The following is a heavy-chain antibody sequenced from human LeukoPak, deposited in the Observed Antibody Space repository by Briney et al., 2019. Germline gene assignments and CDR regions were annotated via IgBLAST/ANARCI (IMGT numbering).Heavy chain of an antibody. CDR3: ARDGGSGTGLPGTDYIYYGMDV. D-gene: IGHD6-19*01. CDR1: GFTVSSNF. CDR2: IYSGAST. J-gene: IGHJ6*02. Sequence: GRSLRLSCAASGFTVSSNFVSWVRQAPGKGLEWASFIYSGASTYYADSVKGRFTISRDNSKNTVYLQVNSLRAEDTAVYYCARDGGSGTGLPGTDYIYYGMDVWGQGTTVTVSS. V-gene: IGHV3-53*01.